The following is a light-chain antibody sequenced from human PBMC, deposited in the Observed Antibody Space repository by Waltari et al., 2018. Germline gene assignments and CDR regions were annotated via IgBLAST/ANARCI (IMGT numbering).Light chain of an antibody. CDR3: CSYAGSSTLV. J-gene: IGLJ2*01. Sequence: QSVLTQPASVSGSPGRSITISCPGISSAGGGDNIGSWYQTPPGKAPKLMIYEGSKRPSVVSNRFSGSKSGNTASLTISGLQAEDEADYYCCSYAGSSTLVFGGGTKLTVL. CDR2: EGS. CDR1: SSAGGGDNI. V-gene: IGLV2-23*01.